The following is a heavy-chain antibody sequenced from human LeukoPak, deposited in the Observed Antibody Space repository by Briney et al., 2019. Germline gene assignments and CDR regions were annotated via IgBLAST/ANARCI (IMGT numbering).Heavy chain of an antibody. J-gene: IGHJ5*02. D-gene: IGHD6-19*01. V-gene: IGHV4-59*01. Sequence: SETLSLTCTVFGGSINSYYWSWIRHPPGKGLEWIGYIYYSGSTNYNPSLKSRVTISVDTSKNQFSLKLSSVTAADTAVYYCARGSVDENRFSGDNWFDPWGQGTLVTVSS. CDR3: ARGSVDENRFSGDNWFDP. CDR1: GGSINSYY. CDR2: IYYSGST.